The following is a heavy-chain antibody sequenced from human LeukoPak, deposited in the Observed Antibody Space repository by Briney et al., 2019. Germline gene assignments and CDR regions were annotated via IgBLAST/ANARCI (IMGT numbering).Heavy chain of an antibody. V-gene: IGHV3-74*01. Sequence: GGSLRLSCAASGFTFSSYWMHWVRQAPGKGLMWVSRLNSDGSSTNYADSVKGRFTISRDNAKNSLYLQMNSLRAEDTAVYYCARVGYCSSTSCGYYYGMDVWGQGTTVTVSS. D-gene: IGHD2-2*01. CDR2: LNSDGSST. J-gene: IGHJ6*02. CDR3: ARVGYCSSTSCGYYYGMDV. CDR1: GFTFSSYW.